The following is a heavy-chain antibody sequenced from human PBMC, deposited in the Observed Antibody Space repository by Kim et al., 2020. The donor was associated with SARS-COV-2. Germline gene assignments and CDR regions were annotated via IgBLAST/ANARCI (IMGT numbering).Heavy chain of an antibody. D-gene: IGHD3-10*01. J-gene: IGHJ4*02. CDR3: AGAYYYGSGSYPDYFDY. Sequence: SVKVSCKASGGTFSSYAISWVRQAPGQGLEWMGGIIPIFGTANYAQKFQGRVTITADESTITAYMELSSLRSEDTAVYYCAGAYYYGSGSYPDYFDYWGQGTLVTVSS. CDR1: GGTFSSYA. V-gene: IGHV1-69*13. CDR2: IIPIFGTA.